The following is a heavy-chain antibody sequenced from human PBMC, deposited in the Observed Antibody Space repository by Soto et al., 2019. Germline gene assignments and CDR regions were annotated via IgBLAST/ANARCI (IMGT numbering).Heavy chain of an antibody. J-gene: IGHJ4*02. CDR2: INHSGST. D-gene: IGHD3-16*01. Sequence: KPSETLSLTCAVYGGSFSGYYWSWIRQPPGKGLEWIGEINHSGSTNYNPSLKSRVTISVDTSKNQFSLKLSSVTAADTAVYYCARDGTMITKLPFDYWGQGTLVTVSS. V-gene: IGHV4-34*01. CDR3: ARDGTMITKLPFDY. CDR1: GGSFSGYY.